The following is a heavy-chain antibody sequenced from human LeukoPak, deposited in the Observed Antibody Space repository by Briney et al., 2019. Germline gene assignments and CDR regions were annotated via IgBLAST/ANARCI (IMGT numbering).Heavy chain of an antibody. Sequence: SETLSLTCTVSGYSISSGYYWGWIRQPPGKGLEWIGSIYHSGSTYYNPSLKSRVTISVDTSKNQFSLKLSSVTAADTTVYYCARDSYDSPWGYWGQGTLVTVSS. D-gene: IGHD3-22*01. J-gene: IGHJ4*02. V-gene: IGHV4-38-2*02. CDR2: IYHSGST. CDR1: GYSISSGYY. CDR3: ARDSYDSPWGY.